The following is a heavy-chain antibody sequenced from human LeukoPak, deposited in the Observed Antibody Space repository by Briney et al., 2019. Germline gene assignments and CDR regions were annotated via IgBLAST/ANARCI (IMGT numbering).Heavy chain of an antibody. D-gene: IGHD1-26*01. J-gene: IGHJ5*02. CDR1: GFSFSDYY. CDR2: VSSSGAAV. Sequence: PGGSLRLSCAASGFSFSDYYMSWLRQSPGKGLEWLSYVSSSGAAVHYADSVKGRFTISRDNAKKSLYLQMDSLTAEDTALYYCTRDASVGATGGWFDPWGQGTLVTVSS. CDR3: TRDASVGATGGWFDP. V-gene: IGHV3-11*01.